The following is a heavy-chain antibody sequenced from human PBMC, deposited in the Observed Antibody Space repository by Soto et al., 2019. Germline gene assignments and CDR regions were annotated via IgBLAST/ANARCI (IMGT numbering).Heavy chain of an antibody. D-gene: IGHD3-22*01. Sequence: PVKVSCKASGGTFSSYTISWLRQAPGQGLEWMGRIIPILGIANYAQKFQGRVTITADKSTSTAYVELSSRRSDDAAVYYCAGGSITITVDRLYFDYWGQATLLTVSS. CDR1: GGTFSSYT. V-gene: IGHV1-69*02. CDR3: AGGSITITVDRLYFDY. J-gene: IGHJ4*02. CDR2: IIPILGIA.